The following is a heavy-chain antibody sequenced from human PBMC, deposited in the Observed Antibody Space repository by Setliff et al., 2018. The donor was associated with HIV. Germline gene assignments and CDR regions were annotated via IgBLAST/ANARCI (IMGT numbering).Heavy chain of an antibody. CDR2: IHYSGST. Sequence: SETLSLTCTVSGASISVGVHYWSWIRQHPGKGLEWIGYIHYSGSTYYNPSLKSQVTISLDTSKTRLSLKLSSVTAADAAVDYCARAMSSSWYIDGFDIWGQGTVVTVSS. V-gene: IGHV4-31*01. CDR3: ARAMSSSWYIDGFDI. CDR1: GASISVGVHY. D-gene: IGHD6-13*01. J-gene: IGHJ3*02.